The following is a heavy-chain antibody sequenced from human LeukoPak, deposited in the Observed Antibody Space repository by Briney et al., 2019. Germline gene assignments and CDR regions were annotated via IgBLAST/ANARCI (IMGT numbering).Heavy chain of an antibody. CDR2: ISAYNGNT. CDR1: GYTFTSYG. D-gene: IGHD4-23*01. V-gene: IGHV1-18*01. CDR3: ARDLPGSNSGRHYYYYYYMDV. Sequence: GASVKVSCKASGYTFTSYGISWVRQAPGQGLEWMGWISAYNGNTNYAQKLQGRVTMTTDTSTSTAYMELRSLRSDDTAVYYCARDLPGSNSGRHYYYYYYMDVWGKGTTVTVSS. J-gene: IGHJ6*03.